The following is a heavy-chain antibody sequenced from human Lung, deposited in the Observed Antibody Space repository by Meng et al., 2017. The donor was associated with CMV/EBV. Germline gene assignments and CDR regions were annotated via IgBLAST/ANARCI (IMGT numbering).Heavy chain of an antibody. CDR3: ARGGLSTALQEAHSISSIDN. CDR1: GYTFTGYF. CDR2: INPNSGGT. V-gene: IGHV1-2*02. Sequence: ASVXVSXKASGYTFTGYFMHWVRQAPGQGLEWMGWINPNSGGTNYAQKFQGRVIMTWDTSISSAYMQLSRLTSNDTAVFYCARGGLSTALQEAHSISSIDNXGQGXLVTVSS. J-gene: IGHJ4*02. D-gene: IGHD2/OR15-2a*01.